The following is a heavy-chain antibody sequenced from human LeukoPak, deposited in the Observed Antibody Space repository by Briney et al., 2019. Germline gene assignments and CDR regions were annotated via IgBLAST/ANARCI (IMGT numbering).Heavy chain of an antibody. J-gene: IGHJ4*02. CDR2: ISAYNGNT. CDR3: ARDYRVSWGTTDYFDY. Sequence: ASVKVSCKASGYTFTSYGISWVRQAPGQGLEWMGWISAYNGNTNYAQKLQGRVTMTTDTSTSTAYMELRSLRSDDTAVYFCARDYRVSWGTTDYFDYWGQGTLVTVSS. D-gene: IGHD3-16*01. CDR1: GYTFTSYG. V-gene: IGHV1-18*01.